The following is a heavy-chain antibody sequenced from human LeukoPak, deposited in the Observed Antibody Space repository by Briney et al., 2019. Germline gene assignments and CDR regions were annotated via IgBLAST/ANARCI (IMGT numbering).Heavy chain of an antibody. CDR1: GFTFSSYW. CDR3: ALDFWSGYGVYSYNWFDP. Sequence: PGGSLRLSCAASGFTFSSYWMSWVRQAPGKGLEWVANIKQDGSEKYYVDSVKGRFTISRDNAKNSLFLQMNSLRAEDTAVYYCALDFWSGYGVYSYNWFDPWGQGTLVTVSS. D-gene: IGHD3-3*01. J-gene: IGHJ5*02. V-gene: IGHV3-7*03. CDR2: IKQDGSEK.